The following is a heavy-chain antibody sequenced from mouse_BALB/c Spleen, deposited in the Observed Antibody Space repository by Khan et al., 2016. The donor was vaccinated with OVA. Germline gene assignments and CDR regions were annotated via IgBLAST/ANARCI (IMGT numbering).Heavy chain of an antibody. CDR3: VRDGAYHRNDGWFAY. V-gene: IGHV1-4*01. Sequence: QIQLVQSGAELARPGASVKMSCKASGYTFTSYTIHWIKLRPGQGLEWIGYINPSNGYTNYNQKFRDKATLTADKSSTTAYMQLSCLTSDDSAVYNCVRDGAYHRNDGWFAYWGQGTLVTVSA. CDR2: INPSNGYT. CDR1: GYTFTSYT. D-gene: IGHD2-14*01. J-gene: IGHJ3*01.